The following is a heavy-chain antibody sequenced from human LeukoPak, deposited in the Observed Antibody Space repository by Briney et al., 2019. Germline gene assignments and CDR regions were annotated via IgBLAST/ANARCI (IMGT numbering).Heavy chain of an antibody. D-gene: IGHD6-13*01. CDR3: ARDPRPGLEAARLFDS. J-gene: IGHJ4*02. Sequence: SVKVSCKASGGTFSSSYAISWVRLAPGQGLEWMGRIIPIFGIANYAQRFQGRVTITADKSTTTTYMELSSLRSEDTAVYFCARDPRPGLEAARLFDSWGQGTLVTVSS. CDR2: IIPIFGIA. V-gene: IGHV1-69*04. CDR1: GGTFSSSYA.